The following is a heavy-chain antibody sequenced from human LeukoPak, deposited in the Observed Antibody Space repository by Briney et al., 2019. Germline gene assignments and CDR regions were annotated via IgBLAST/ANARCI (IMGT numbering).Heavy chain of an antibody. CDR3: ASIDDYGGNARLDY. CDR2: IYYSGST. Sequence: PSETLSLTCTVSGYSISSGYYWSWIRQPPGKGLEWIGYIYYSGSTNYNPSLKSRVTISVDTSKNQFSLKLSSVPAADTAVYYCASIDDYGGNARLDYWGQGTLVTVSS. D-gene: IGHD4-23*01. V-gene: IGHV4-61*01. J-gene: IGHJ4*02. CDR1: GYSISSGYY.